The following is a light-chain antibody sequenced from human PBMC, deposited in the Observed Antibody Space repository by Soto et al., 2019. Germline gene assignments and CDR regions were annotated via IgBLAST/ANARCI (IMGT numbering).Light chain of an antibody. V-gene: IGKV3-15*01. J-gene: IGKJ1*01. CDR3: QQYNNWPRT. CDR1: QSVSSS. CDR2: DAS. Sequence: EIVMTQSPATLSVSPGERATLSCRASQSVSSSLAWYQQKPGQAPRLLIYDASTRATGIPARFSGSGSGTEFTLTIRSLQSEDFAVYYCQQYNNWPRTFGQGTKVEIK.